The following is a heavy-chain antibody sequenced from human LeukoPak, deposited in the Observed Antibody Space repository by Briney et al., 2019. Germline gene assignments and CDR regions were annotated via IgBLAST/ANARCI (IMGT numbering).Heavy chain of an antibody. CDR3: ASQGDGYSPFDY. V-gene: IGHV5-10-1*01. D-gene: IGHD5-24*01. Sequence: RGEPLQISCKAPGYSFTSYWISWVRQIPGQRQECMERIHPSDAYTSYRTSFQVHVTISADNFNSTAYLEWSSLKASDTGMYYCASQGDGYSPFDYWGQGTLVTVSS. CDR2: IHPSDAYT. CDR1: GYSFTSYW. J-gene: IGHJ4*02.